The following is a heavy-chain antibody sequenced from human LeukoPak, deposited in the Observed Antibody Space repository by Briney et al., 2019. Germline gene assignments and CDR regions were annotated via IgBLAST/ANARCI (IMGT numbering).Heavy chain of an antibody. CDR3: ARGQLPGNY. Sequence: PGGSLRLSCAASGFTFTRDWMTWVRQAPGKGLEWVANIKQDGSEKYYVDSVKGRFTISRDNARNSLYLQMNSLRAEDSAVYYCARGQLPGNYWGQGTLVTV. CDR2: IKQDGSEK. CDR1: GFTFTRDW. J-gene: IGHJ4*02. V-gene: IGHV3-7*05. D-gene: IGHD2-2*01.